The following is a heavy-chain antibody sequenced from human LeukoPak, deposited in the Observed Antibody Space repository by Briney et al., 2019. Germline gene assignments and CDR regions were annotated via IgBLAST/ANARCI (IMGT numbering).Heavy chain of an antibody. CDR3: ARTGGYYDSSGYPYFDY. CDR1: GGSISSYY. J-gene: IGHJ4*02. Sequence: SETLSLTCTVSGGSISSYYWSWIRQPAGKGLEWIGRIYTSGSTNYNPSLKSRVTMSVDTSKNQFSLKLSSVTAADTAVYYCARTGGYYDSSGYPYFDYWGQGTLVTVSS. V-gene: IGHV4-4*07. CDR2: IYTSGST. D-gene: IGHD3-22*01.